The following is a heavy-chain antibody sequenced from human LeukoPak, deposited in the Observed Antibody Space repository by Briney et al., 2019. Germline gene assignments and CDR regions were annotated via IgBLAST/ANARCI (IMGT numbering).Heavy chain of an antibody. Sequence: PSETLSLTCAVYGGSFSGYYWSWIRQPPGKGLEWIGEINHSGSTNYNPSLKSRVTISVDTSKNQFSLKLSSVTAADTAVYYCARHPAAAAPYPDYWGQGTLVTVSS. CDR2: INHSGST. CDR1: GGSFSGYY. D-gene: IGHD6-13*01. CDR3: ARHPAAAAPYPDY. V-gene: IGHV4-34*01. J-gene: IGHJ4*02.